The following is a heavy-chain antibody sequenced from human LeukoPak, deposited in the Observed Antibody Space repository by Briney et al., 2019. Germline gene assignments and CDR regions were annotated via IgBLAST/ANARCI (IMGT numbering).Heavy chain of an antibody. D-gene: IGHD4-23*01. CDR1: GFTFSTYW. CDR2: INTDGSRT. Sequence: GGSLRLSCAAYGFTFSTYWMDWVRQAPGKGLVWVSRINTDGSRTSYADSVKGRFAISRDNAKSTLYMQMNSLRGEDTAVYYCVRKAVYGSSAFDIWGQGTMVTVSS. V-gene: IGHV3-74*01. J-gene: IGHJ3*02. CDR3: VRKAVYGSSAFDI.